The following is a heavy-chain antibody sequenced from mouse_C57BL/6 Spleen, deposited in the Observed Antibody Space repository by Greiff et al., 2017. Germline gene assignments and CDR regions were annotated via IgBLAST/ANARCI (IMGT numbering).Heavy chain of an antibody. V-gene: IGHV1-80*01. CDR2: IYPGDGDT. Sequence: LQESGAELVKPGASVKISCKASGYAFSSYWMNWVKQRPGKGLEWIGQIYPGDGDTNYNGKFKGKATLTADKSSSTAYMQLSSLTSEDSAVYFCAIGSSHYFDYWGQGTTLTVSS. J-gene: IGHJ2*01. CDR1: GYAFSSYW. D-gene: IGHD1-1*01. CDR3: AIGSSHYFDY.